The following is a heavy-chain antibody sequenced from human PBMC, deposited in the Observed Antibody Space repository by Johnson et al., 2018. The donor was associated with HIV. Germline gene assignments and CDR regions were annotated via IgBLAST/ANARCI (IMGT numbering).Heavy chain of an antibody. V-gene: IGHV3-11*04. CDR3: ARDKGRGAFDI. CDR1: GITFSDYY. J-gene: IGHJ3*02. Sequence: VHLVESGGGLVKPGGSLRLSCAASGITFSDYYMSWIRQAPGKGLEWVSYISSSGNTIYYADSVKGRVTISRDNAKKSLYLQMNSLRAEDTAVYYCARDKGRGAFDIWGQGTMVTVSS. D-gene: IGHD3-10*01. CDR2: ISSSGNTI.